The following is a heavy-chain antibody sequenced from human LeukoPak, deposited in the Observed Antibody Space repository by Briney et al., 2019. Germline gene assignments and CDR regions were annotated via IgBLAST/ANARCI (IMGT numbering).Heavy chain of an antibody. CDR3: ARASGTYLFFEY. CDR1: GFTFSSYA. V-gene: IGHV3-23*01. Sequence: PGGSLRLSCAASGFTFSSYAMSWVRQAPGKGLEWVSAISGSGGSTYYADSVEGRFTISRDNSKNTLYLQMNSLRAEDTAVYYCARASGTYLFFEYWGQGTLVTVSS. D-gene: IGHD1-26*01. J-gene: IGHJ4*02. CDR2: ISGSGGST.